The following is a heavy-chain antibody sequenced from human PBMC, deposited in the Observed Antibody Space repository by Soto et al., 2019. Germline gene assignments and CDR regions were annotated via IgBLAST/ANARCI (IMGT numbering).Heavy chain of an antibody. CDR3: ASSPGYCSGGSCYYYYYYGMDV. D-gene: IGHD2-15*01. CDR2: TYYRSKWYN. Sequence: SQTLSLTCAISGDSVSSNSAAWNWIRQSPSRGLEWLGRTYYRSKWYNDYAVSVKSRITINPDTSKNQFSLQLNSVTPEDTAVYYCASSPGYCSGGSCYYYYYYGMDVWGQGTTVTVSS. V-gene: IGHV6-1*01. CDR1: GDSVSSNSAA. J-gene: IGHJ6*02.